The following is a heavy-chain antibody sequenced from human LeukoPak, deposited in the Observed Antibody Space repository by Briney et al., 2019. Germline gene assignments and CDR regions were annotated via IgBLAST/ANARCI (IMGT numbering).Heavy chain of an antibody. Sequence: SGGSLRLSCAASGFTFDDYAMHWVRQAPGKGLEWVSGISWNSGSIGYADSVKGRFTISRDNAKNSLYLQMNSLRAEDTALYYCAKDRVHCSSTSCYTYYGMDVWGQGTTVTVSS. CDR1: GFTFDDYA. V-gene: IGHV3-9*01. CDR2: ISWNSGSI. CDR3: AKDRVHCSSTSCYTYYGMDV. D-gene: IGHD2-2*02. J-gene: IGHJ6*02.